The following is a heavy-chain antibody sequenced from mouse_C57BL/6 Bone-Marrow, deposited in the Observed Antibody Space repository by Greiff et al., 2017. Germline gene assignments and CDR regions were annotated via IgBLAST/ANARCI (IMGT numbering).Heavy chain of an antibody. Sequence: QVQLQQSGPELVKPGASVKISCKASGYTFTDYYINWVKQRPGQGLEWIGWIFPGSGSTYYNEKFKGKATLTVDKSSSTAYMLLSSLTSEDSAVYFCARPHYYGSSYEAMDYWGQGTSVTVSS. V-gene: IGHV1-75*01. CDR3: ARPHYYGSSYEAMDY. CDR2: IFPGSGST. J-gene: IGHJ4*01. D-gene: IGHD1-1*01. CDR1: GYTFTDYY.